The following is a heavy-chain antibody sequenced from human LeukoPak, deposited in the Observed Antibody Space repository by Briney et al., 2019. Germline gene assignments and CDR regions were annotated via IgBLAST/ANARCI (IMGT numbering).Heavy chain of an antibody. CDR2: INPNSGGT. J-gene: IGHJ4*02. CDR3: ARVSHTSGWDFDY. V-gene: IGHV1-2*02. Sequence: ASVKVSCKASGYTFTGHYIHWVRQAPGQGLEWMGFINPNSGGTNYAQKVQGRVTMTRDTSITTAYMELRRVTSDDSAVYYCARVSHTSGWDFDYWGQGTLVTVSS. CDR1: GYTFTGHY. D-gene: IGHD6-19*01.